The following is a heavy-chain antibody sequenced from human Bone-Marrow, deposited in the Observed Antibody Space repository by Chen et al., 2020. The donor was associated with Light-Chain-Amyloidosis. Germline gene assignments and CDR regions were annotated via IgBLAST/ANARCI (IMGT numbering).Heavy chain of an antibody. CDR2: IYPGDSDA. Sequence: EVQLEQSGPEVKKPGESLKISCKGSGYTFPNYWIGWVRQMPGKGLEWMGVIYPGDSDARYSPSFEGQVTISAEKSITTAYLQWRSLKASDTAMYYCARRRDGYNFDYWGQGTLVTVSS. V-gene: IGHV5-51*01. D-gene: IGHD5-12*01. CDR1: GYTFPNYW. J-gene: IGHJ4*02. CDR3: ARRRDGYNFDY.